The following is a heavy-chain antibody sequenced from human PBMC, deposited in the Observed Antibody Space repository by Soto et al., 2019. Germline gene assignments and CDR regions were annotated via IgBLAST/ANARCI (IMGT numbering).Heavy chain of an antibody. D-gene: IGHD3-10*01. V-gene: IGHV3-30*03. Sequence: QVQLVESGGGVVQPGRSLRLSCAASGFPFTSYGMHWVREGPDKGLEWVAIISYDGSDKYYADSVKGRFTISRDNPKNTPYLQMNSPRPDATALYYCVGGQYYFDYRGQGTLVIVSS. J-gene: IGHJ4*02. CDR1: GFPFTSYG. CDR2: ISYDGSDK. CDR3: VGGQYYFDY.